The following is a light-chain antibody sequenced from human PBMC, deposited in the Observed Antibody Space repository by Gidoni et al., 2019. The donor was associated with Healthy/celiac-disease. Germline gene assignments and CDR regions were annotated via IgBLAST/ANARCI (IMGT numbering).Light chain of an antibody. CDR2: AAS. CDR3: QKYNSAPLA. CDR1: QGISHY. V-gene: IGKV1-27*01. J-gene: IGKJ5*01. Sequence: DIQMTQSPSSLSASVGDRVTITCRASQGISHYLAWYQQKPGKGPKLLIYAASTLQSGVPSRFSGSGSGTDFTLTISSLQPEDVATYYCQKYNSAPLAFGQGTRLEIK.